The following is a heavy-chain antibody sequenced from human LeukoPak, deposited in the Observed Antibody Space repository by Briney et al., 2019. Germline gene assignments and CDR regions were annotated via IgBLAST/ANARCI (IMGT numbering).Heavy chain of an antibody. V-gene: IGHV1-46*01. D-gene: IGHD5-12*01. CDR3: ARATQDGYNQGFYFDY. Sequence: GASVKVSCKASGYTFTSYYMHWVRQAPGQGLEWMGIINPSGGSTSYAQKFQGRVTMTRDTSTSTVYMELSSLRSEDTAVYYCARATQDGYNQGFYFDYWGQGTLVTVSS. CDR1: GYTFTSYY. CDR2: INPSGGST. J-gene: IGHJ4*02.